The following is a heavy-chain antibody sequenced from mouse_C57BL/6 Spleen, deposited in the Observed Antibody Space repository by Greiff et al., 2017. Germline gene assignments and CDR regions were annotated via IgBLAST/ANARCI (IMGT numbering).Heavy chain of an antibody. CDR3: TRGNDGYPYYFDY. CDR2: IYPGNSDT. Sequence: EVNLVESGTVLARPGASVKMSCKTSGYTFTSYWMHWVKQRPGQGLEWIGAIYPGNSDTSYNQKFKGKAKLTAVTSASPAYMELSSLTNEDSAVYYCTRGNDGYPYYFDYWGQGTTLTVSS. J-gene: IGHJ2*01. V-gene: IGHV1-5*01. D-gene: IGHD2-3*01. CDR1: GYTFTSYW.